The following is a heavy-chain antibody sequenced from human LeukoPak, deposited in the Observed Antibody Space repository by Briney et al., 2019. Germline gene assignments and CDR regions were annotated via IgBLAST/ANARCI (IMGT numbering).Heavy chain of an antibody. D-gene: IGHD3-22*01. V-gene: IGHV1-2*06. J-gene: IGHJ4*02. CDR2: INPNSGGT. CDR3: ATDAYYYDSSGYSTSVHYFDY. CDR1: GYTFTGYY. Sequence: GASVKVSCTASGYTFTGYYMHWVRQAPGQGLEWMGRINPNSGGTNYAQKFQGRVTMTRDTCMSTAYMELSRLTSDDTAVYYCATDAYYYDSSGYSTSVHYFDYWGQGTLVTVSS.